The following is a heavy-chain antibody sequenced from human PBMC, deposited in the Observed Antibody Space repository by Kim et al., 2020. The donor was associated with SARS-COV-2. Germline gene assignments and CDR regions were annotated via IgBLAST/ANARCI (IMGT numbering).Heavy chain of an antibody. CDR3: ARLGRSFDWFYFDH. V-gene: IGHV3-23*05. D-gene: IGHD3-9*01. J-gene: IGHJ4*02. Sequence: YADSVQGRFTISRDDSKNTLSLQMDRVRAEDSAIYYCARLGRSFDWFYFDHWGRGILVTVSS.